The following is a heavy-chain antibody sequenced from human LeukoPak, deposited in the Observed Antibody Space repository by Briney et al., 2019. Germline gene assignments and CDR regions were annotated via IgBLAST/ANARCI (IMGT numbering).Heavy chain of an antibody. V-gene: IGHV3-7*05. Sequence: PGGSLRLSCAASGFTFNIFWMTWLRQAPGKGPEWVANIKQDGSGKDYLDSVKGRFTISRDNARNSLYLQMNSLRAEDTAVYYCARIGRDYGDYFDYWGQGTLVT. CDR2: IKQDGSGK. D-gene: IGHD4-17*01. CDR3: ARIGRDYGDYFDY. CDR1: GFTFNIFW. J-gene: IGHJ4*02.